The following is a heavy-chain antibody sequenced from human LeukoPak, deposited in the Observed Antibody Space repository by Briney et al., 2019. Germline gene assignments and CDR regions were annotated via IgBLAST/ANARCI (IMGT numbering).Heavy chain of an antibody. D-gene: IGHD1-26*01. V-gene: IGHV1-8*01. CDR1: GYTFTSYD. J-gene: IGHJ5*02. CDR3: AREAVGATPPTGFDP. CDR2: MNPNSGNT. Sequence: ASVKVSCKASGYTFTSYDINWVRQATGQGLEWMGWMNPNSGNTGYAQKFQGRVTMTRDTSISTAYMELSRLRSDDTAVYYCAREAVGATPPTGFDPWGRGTLVTVSS.